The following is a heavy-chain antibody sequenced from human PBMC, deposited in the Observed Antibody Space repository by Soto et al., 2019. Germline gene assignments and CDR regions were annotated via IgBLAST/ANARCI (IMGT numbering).Heavy chain of an antibody. CDR3: ARGHRGVLDY. CDR1: GFNLSNFG. J-gene: IGHJ4*02. CDR2: ISNDEKIK. D-gene: IGHD6-6*01. V-gene: IGHV3-33*01. Sequence: LRLACEVSGFNLSNFGIHWVRQAPGKGLEWVTVISNDEKIKQDSVGGRFAVARDNAKKTLYLQLTSLRDEDTDIYYCARGHRGVLDYWGRGTPVTVYS.